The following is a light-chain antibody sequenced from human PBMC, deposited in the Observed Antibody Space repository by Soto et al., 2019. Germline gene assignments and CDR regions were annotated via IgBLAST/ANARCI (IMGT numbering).Light chain of an antibody. CDR1: QGISSY. CDR2: AAS. V-gene: IGKV1-8*01. Sequence: AIRMTQSPSSLSASTGDRVTITCRASQGISSYLAWYQQKPGKAPKLLIYAASTLQSGVPSRFSGSGSGTDFTLTSSCLQSEDFATYYCQQYYSYPTWTFGQGTKVEIK. CDR3: QQYYSYPTWT. J-gene: IGKJ1*01.